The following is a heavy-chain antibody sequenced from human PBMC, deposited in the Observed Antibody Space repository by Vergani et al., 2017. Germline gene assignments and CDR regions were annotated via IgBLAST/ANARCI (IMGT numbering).Heavy chain of an antibody. Sequence: EVQLVESGGGLVQPGGSLRLSCAASGFTVSSNYMSWVRQAPGKGLEWVSVISSGGSTDYADSVEGRFTSSRDNSKNTLYLQMNSLRAEDTAVYYCAREKEQWLPRRTYMDVGGQGTTVTVSS. CDR2: ISSGGST. V-gene: IGHV3-66*02. J-gene: IGHJ6*02. CDR1: GFTVSSNY. CDR3: AREKEQWLPRRTYMDV. D-gene: IGHD6-19*01.